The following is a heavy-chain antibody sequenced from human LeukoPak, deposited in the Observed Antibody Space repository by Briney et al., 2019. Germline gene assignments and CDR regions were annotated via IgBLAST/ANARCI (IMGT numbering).Heavy chain of an antibody. J-gene: IGHJ5*02. D-gene: IGHD2-15*01. CDR2: ILYNGSNK. CDR3: ARAGGYCGGGSCYRGYSWFDP. Sequence: GGSLRLSCAASGFTVSSNYMSWVRQAPGKGLEWVAVILYNGSNKYYADSVKGRFTISRDNSKNTLYLQMNSLRVEDTAVYYCARAGGYCGGGSCYRGYSWFDPWGQGTLVTVSS. CDR1: GFTVSSNY. V-gene: IGHV3-33*08.